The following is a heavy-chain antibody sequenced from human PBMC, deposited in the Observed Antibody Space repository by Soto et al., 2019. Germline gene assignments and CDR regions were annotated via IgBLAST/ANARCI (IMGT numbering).Heavy chain of an antibody. D-gene: IGHD2-2*01. CDR2: INTDGGSS. V-gene: IGHV3-74*03. J-gene: IGHJ3*02. CDR1: GFTFSGHW. Sequence: EVQLVESGGDLVQPGGSLSLSCAASGFTFSGHWMHWVRQVPGKGLEWVSRINTDGGSSAYADSVKGRFALSRDNAKNTLSLQMNGLRAEDTAVYYCAREAGYCSRTSCYRRAFDTWGQGTTVTVSS. CDR3: AREAGYCSRTSCYRRAFDT.